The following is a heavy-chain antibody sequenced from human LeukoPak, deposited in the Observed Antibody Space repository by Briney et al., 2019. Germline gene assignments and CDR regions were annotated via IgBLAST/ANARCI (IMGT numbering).Heavy chain of an antibody. V-gene: IGHV3-30*04. CDR1: GFTFSNYA. CDR3: VREKGRGVISPYFDS. D-gene: IGHD3-10*01. CDR2: ISYDGSNK. J-gene: IGHJ4*02. Sequence: SGGSLRLSCAASGFTFSNYAMHWVRQAPGKGSEWVALISYDGSNKNYADSVKGRFTISRDNSKNTLFLQMNSLRAEDTAVYYCVREKGRGVISPYFDSWGQGTLVTVSS.